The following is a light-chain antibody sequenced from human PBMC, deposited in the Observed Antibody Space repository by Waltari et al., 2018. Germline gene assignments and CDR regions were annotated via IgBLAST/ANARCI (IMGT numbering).Light chain of an antibody. CDR2: KAS. CDR1: QDITNY. CDR3: QQYKSYPIT. Sequence: DIQMAQSPSSLSASVGDRVTITCRASQDITNYLAWFQQKPGKAPKSLIYKASNLRSGVPSKFTGSGSGTEFTLTITSLQPEDFATYYCQQYKSYPITFGQGTRLEIK. V-gene: IGKV1-16*02. J-gene: IGKJ5*01.